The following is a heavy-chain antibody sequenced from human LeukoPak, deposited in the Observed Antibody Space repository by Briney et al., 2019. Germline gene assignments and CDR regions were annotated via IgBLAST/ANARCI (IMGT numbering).Heavy chain of an antibody. D-gene: IGHD4-17*01. Sequence: GGSLRLSCAASGFTLSSYEMNWVRQAPGKGLEWVSYITSSGSTTYYADSVKGRFIISRDNAKNSLYLQMNYLRAEDTAVYYCARAETTLRNEGFDYWGQGTLVTVSS. CDR3: ARAETTLRNEGFDY. J-gene: IGHJ4*02. CDR2: ITSSGSTT. V-gene: IGHV3-48*03. CDR1: GFTLSSYE.